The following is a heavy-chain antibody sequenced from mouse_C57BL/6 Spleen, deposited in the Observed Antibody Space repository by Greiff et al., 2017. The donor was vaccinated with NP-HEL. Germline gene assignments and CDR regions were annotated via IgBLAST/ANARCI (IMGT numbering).Heavy chain of an antibody. CDR1: GFTFSSYA. CDR2: ISSGGDYI. V-gene: IGHV5-9-1*02. Sequence: EVNLVESGEGLVKPGGSLKLSCAASGFTFSSYAMSWVRQTPEKRLEWVAYISSGGDYIYYADTVKGRFTISRDNARNTLYLQMSSLKSEDTAMYYCTRDSSGYDAMDYWGQGTSVTVSS. J-gene: IGHJ4*01. CDR3: TRDSSGYDAMDY. D-gene: IGHD3-2*02.